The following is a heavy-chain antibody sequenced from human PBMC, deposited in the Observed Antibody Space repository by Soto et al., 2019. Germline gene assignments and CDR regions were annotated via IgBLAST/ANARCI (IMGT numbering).Heavy chain of an antibody. CDR3: ARLVPRITIAAAGSDY. J-gene: IGHJ4*02. Sequence: SETLSLTCAVYGGSFSGYYWSWIRQPPGKGLEWIGEINHSGSTNYNPSLKSRVTIPVDTSKNQFSLKLSSVTAADTAVYYCARLVPRITIAAAGSDYWGQGTLVTVSS. D-gene: IGHD6-13*01. CDR2: INHSGST. CDR1: GGSFSGYY. V-gene: IGHV4-34*01.